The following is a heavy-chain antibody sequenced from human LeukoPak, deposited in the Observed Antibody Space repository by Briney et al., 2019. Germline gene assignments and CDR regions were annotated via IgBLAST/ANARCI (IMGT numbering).Heavy chain of an antibody. Sequence: GGSLRLSCAASGFTFSNYGIDWVRQAPGKGLEWVAFIQYDGSNKYYADSVKGRFTISRDNSKNTLYLQMNSLRAEDTAVYYCAREGPMIVETDWGQGTLVTVSS. D-gene: IGHD3-22*01. V-gene: IGHV3-30*02. J-gene: IGHJ4*02. CDR3: AREGPMIVETD. CDR2: IQYDGSNK. CDR1: GFTFSNYG.